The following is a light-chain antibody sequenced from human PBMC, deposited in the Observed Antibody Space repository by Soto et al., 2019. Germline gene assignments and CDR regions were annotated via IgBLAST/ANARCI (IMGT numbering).Light chain of an antibody. J-gene: IGKJ4*01. V-gene: IGKV1-27*01. CDR1: QGIRND. Sequence: DIQMTQSPSSLSPSVGDRVTITCRASQGIRNDLAWYQQKPGKVPKLLIYAASTLQSGVPSRFSGSGSGTDFTLTISSLQPEDVATYYCQNYNSAPFTFGGGTKVEIK. CDR2: AAS. CDR3: QNYNSAPFT.